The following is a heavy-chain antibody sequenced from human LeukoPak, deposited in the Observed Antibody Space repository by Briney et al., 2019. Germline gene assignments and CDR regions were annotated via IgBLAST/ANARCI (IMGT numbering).Heavy chain of an antibody. D-gene: IGHD3-22*01. CDR1: GFTFTSSA. CDR3: AADFEDDSSGYSPFDY. CDR2: IVVGSGNT. Sequence: SVKVSCKASGFTFTSSAVQWVRQARGQRLEWLGWIVVGSGNTNYAQKFQERVTITRDMSTSTAYMELSSPRSEDTAVYYCAADFEDDSSGYSPFDYWGQGTLVTVSS. J-gene: IGHJ4*02. V-gene: IGHV1-58*01.